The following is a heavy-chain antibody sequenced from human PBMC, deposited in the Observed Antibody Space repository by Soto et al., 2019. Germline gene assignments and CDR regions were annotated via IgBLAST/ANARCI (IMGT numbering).Heavy chain of an antibody. D-gene: IGHD6-13*01. Sequence: PGGSLRLSCAASGFAFSSYGMHWVRQAPGKGLEWVAVISYDGSNKYYADSVKGRFTISRDNSKNTLYLQMNSLRAEDTAVYYCAKDRLILNGAAGPKPFDYWGQGTLVTVSS. V-gene: IGHV3-30*18. CDR3: AKDRLILNGAAGPKPFDY. CDR1: GFAFSSYG. CDR2: ISYDGSNK. J-gene: IGHJ4*02.